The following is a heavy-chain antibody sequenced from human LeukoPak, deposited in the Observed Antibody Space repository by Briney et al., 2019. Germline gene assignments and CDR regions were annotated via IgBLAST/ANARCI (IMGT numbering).Heavy chain of an antibody. D-gene: IGHD3-10*01. V-gene: IGHV5-51*01. Sequence: GESLKISCKSSGYGFSIYWIAWERQMPGKGLEWMGAIYPSDSDTRYSPSFQGQVTISVDKSITTAYLQWSSLKALDSAMYYCARPRGDSGSINWFDPWGQGTLVTVSS. CDR2: IYPSDSDT. CDR3: ARPRGDSGSINWFDP. J-gene: IGHJ5*02. CDR1: GYGFSIYW.